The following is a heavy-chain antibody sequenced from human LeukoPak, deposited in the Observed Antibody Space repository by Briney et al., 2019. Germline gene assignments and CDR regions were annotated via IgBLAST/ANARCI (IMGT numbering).Heavy chain of an antibody. J-gene: IGHJ4*02. Sequence: GGSLRLSCAASGFSLSSYAMSWVRQAPGNGLEWVSSFSGSGGSTYYADSGKGRFTISRDNSKNTLYLQMISLRAEDTAVYYCAKSGYNRFDFWGQGTLVTVSS. V-gene: IGHV3-23*01. D-gene: IGHD5-24*01. CDR1: GFSLSSYA. CDR3: AKSGYNRFDF. CDR2: FSGSGGST.